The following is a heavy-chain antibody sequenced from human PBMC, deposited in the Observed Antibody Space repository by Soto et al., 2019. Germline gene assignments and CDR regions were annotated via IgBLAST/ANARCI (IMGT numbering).Heavy chain of an antibody. CDR3: ARVYGGNSNYYYYYGMDV. CDR1: GYTFTSYG. CDR2: ISAYNGNT. D-gene: IGHD2-21*02. V-gene: IGHV1-18*04. J-gene: IGHJ6*02. Sequence: GASVKVSCKASGYTFTSYGISWVRQAPGQGLEWMGWISAYNGNTNYAQKLQGRVTMTTDTSTSTAYMELRSLRPDDTAVYYCARVYGGNSNYYYYYGMDVWGQGTTVTVSS.